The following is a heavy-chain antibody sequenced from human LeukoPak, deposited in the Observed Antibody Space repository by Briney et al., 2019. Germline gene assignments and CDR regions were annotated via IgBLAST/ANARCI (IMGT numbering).Heavy chain of an antibody. Sequence: GGSLRLSCAASGFTFSSYGMHWVRQAPGKGLGWVAVISYDGSNKYYADSVKGRFTISRDNSKNTLYLQMNSLRAEDTAVYYCAKDLAYCSGGSCYSRGYYYGMDVWGQGTTVTVSS. V-gene: IGHV3-30*18. CDR2: ISYDGSNK. CDR1: GFTFSSYG. CDR3: AKDLAYCSGGSCYSRGYYYGMDV. J-gene: IGHJ6*02. D-gene: IGHD2-15*01.